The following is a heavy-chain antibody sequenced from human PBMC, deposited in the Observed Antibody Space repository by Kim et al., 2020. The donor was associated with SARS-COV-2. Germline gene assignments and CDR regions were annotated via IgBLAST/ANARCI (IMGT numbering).Heavy chain of an antibody. J-gene: IGHJ2*01. CDR1: GGSISSYY. Sequence: SETLSLTCTVSGGSISSYYWSWIRQPPGKGLEWIGYIYYSGSTNYNPSLKSRVTISVDTSKNQFSLKLSSVTAADTAVYYCARGYSYGSYWYFDLWGRGT. CDR3: ARGYSYGSYWYFDL. V-gene: IGHV4-59*13. D-gene: IGHD5-18*01. CDR2: IYYSGST.